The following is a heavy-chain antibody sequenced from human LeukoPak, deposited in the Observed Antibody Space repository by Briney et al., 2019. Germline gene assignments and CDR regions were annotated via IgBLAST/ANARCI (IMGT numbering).Heavy chain of an antibody. J-gene: IGHJ4*02. V-gene: IGHV1-24*01. CDR3: ATGVTMVRGVIMTRPNFDY. CDR1: GYTLTELS. Sequence: ASVKVSCKVSGYTLTELSMHWVRQAPGKGLEWMGGFDPEDGETIYAQQFQGRVTMTEDTSTDTAYMELSSLRSEDTAVYYCATGVTMVRGVIMTRPNFDYWGQGTLVTVSS. CDR2: FDPEDGET. D-gene: IGHD3-10*01.